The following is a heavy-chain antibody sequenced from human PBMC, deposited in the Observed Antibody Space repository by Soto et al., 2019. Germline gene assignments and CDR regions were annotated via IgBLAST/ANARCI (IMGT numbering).Heavy chain of an antibody. D-gene: IGHD1-26*01. J-gene: IGHJ3*02. CDR2: ISAYNGNT. CDR1: GYTFTSYG. V-gene: IGHV1-18*01. Sequence: ASVKVSCKASGYTFTSYGISWVRQAPGQGLEWMGWISAYNGNTNYAQKLQGSVTMTTDTSTSTAYMELRSLRSDDTAVYYCARDHDSGSYYVPAFDIWGQGTMVTVSS. CDR3: ARDHDSGSYYVPAFDI.